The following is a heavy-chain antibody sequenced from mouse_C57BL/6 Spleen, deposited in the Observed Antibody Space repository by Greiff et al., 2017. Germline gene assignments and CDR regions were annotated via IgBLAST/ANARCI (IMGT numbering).Heavy chain of an antibody. Sequence: VQLQQPGAELVRPGSSVKLSCKASGYTFTSYWMHWVKQRPIQGLEWIGNIDPSDSETHYNQKFKDKATLTVDKSSSTAYMQLSSLTAEDSAVXFCAREGYYGKSPWFAYWGQGTLVTVSA. CDR1: GYTFTSYW. D-gene: IGHD1-1*01. CDR3: AREGYYGKSPWFAY. CDR2: IDPSDSET. V-gene: IGHV1-52*01. J-gene: IGHJ3*01.